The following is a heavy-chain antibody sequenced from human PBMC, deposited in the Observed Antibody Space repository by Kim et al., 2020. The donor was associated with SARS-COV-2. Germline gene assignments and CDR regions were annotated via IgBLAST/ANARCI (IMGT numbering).Heavy chain of an antibody. Sequence: ASVKVSCKASGYTFTSYGISWVRQAPGQGLEWMGWISAYNGNTNYAQKLQGRVTMTTDTSTSTAYMELRSLRSDDTAVYYCARDPQAKYSSSWTRLYYYYGMDVWGQGTTVTVSS. CDR3: ARDPQAKYSSSWTRLYYYYGMDV. D-gene: IGHD6-13*01. J-gene: IGHJ6*02. CDR2: ISAYNGNT. V-gene: IGHV1-18*01. CDR1: GYTFTSYG.